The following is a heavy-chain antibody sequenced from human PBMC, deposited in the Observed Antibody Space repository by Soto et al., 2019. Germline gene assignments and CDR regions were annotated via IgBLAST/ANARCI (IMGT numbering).Heavy chain of an antibody. CDR1: GFTFGDYA. CDR3: TRDGVLFGYSSVRWGGYYGMDV. CDR2: IRSKAYGGTT. J-gene: IGHJ6*02. V-gene: IGHV3-49*03. Sequence: GGSLRLSCTASGFTFGDYAMSWFRQAPGKGLEWVGFIRSKAYGGTTEYAASVKGRFTISRDDSKSIAYLQMNSLKTEDTAVYYCTRDGVLFGYSSVRWGGYYGMDVWGQGTTVTVSS. D-gene: IGHD6-19*01.